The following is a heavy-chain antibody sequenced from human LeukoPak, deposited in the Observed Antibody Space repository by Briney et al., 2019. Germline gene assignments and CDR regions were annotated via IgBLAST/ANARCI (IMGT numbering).Heavy chain of an antibody. V-gene: IGHV4-39*07. J-gene: IGHJ4*02. D-gene: IGHD5-18*01. CDR3: ARQLWLGYYFDY. CDR1: GGSISSSSYY. Sequence: SETLSLTCTVSGGSISSSSYYWGWIRQPPGKGLEWIGSIYYSGSTYYNPSLKSRVTISVDTSKNQFSLKLSSVTAADTAVYYCARQLWLGYYFDYWGQGTLVTVSS. CDR2: IYYSGST.